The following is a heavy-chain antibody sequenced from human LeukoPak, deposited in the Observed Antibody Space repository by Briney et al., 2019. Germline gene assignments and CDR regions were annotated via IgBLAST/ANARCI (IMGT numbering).Heavy chain of an antibody. CDR1: GGSISSYY. J-gene: IGHJ5*02. V-gene: IGHV4-59*01. D-gene: IGHD6-13*01. Sequence: SETLSLTCTVSGGSISSYYWSWIRQSPGKGLEWIGYNYYSGSTTYNPSLKSRVTISVDTSKNHFSLKLSSLTAADTAVYYCARGAGLNWFGPWGQGTLVTVSS. CDR3: ARGAGLNWFGP. CDR2: NYYSGST.